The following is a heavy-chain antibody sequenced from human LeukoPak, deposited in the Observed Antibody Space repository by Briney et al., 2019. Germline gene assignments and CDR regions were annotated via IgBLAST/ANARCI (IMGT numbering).Heavy chain of an antibody. CDR3: VRAAYDSSGYLTL. CDR1: GFTFSSYG. V-gene: IGHV3-33*01. D-gene: IGHD3-22*01. J-gene: IGHJ4*02. CDR2: IWYDGTNK. Sequence: GGSLRLSCAASGFTFSSYGMHWVRQAPGKGLEWVAVIWYDGTNKYYGDSVKGRFTISRDNSKNTVFLQMNSLRAEDTAVYYCVRAAYDSSGYLTLWDQGTLVTVSS.